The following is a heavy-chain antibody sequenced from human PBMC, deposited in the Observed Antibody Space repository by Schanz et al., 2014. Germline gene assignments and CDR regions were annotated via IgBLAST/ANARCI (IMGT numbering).Heavy chain of an antibody. Sequence: EVQLMESGGGLVQPGGSLRLSCAASEFTFSSYAMSWVRQAPGKGLEWVSAISGSGGSTYYADSVKGRFTISRDNSKNTLYLQMNSLRAEDTAVYYCAKGRFGELSAFDIWGQGTMVAVSS. V-gene: IGHV3-23*01. CDR1: EFTFSSYA. J-gene: IGHJ3*02. CDR3: AKGRFGELSAFDI. D-gene: IGHD3-10*01. CDR2: ISGSGGST.